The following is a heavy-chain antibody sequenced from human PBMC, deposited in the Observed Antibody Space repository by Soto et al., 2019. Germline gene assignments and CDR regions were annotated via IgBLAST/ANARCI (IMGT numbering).Heavy chain of an antibody. CDR2: ISSGGTTT. CDR1: GFSFSTHA. CDR3: AREGGSIGGWFGRKFDS. Sequence: GGSLRLSCTASGFSFSTHAMSWVRQAPGKGLEWVSSISSGGTTTIYAASVEGRFTISRDKSKNTLYLQMNSLRADDTAVYYCAREGGSIGGWFGRKFDSWGQGTQVTVSS. J-gene: IGHJ4*02. V-gene: IGHV3-23*01. D-gene: IGHD6-19*01.